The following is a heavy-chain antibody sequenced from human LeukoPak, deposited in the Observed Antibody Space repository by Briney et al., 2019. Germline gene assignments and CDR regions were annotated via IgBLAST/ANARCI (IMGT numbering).Heavy chain of an antibody. CDR2: ISSSSSYI. J-gene: IGHJ3*02. CDR3: ARAAPDTAYAFDI. V-gene: IGHV3-21*01. Sequence: PGGSLRLSCAASGFTFSSYSMNWVRQAPGKGLEGVSSISSSSSYIYYADSVKGRFTISRDNAKNSLYLQMNSLRAEDTAVYYCARAAPDTAYAFDIWGQGTMVTVSS. D-gene: IGHD5-18*01. CDR1: GFTFSSYS.